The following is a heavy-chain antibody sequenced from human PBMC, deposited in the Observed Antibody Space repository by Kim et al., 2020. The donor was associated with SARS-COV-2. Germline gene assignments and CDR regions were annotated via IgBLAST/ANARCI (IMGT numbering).Heavy chain of an antibody. CDR1: GGSISSYY. J-gene: IGHJ4*02. V-gene: IGHV4-59*01. D-gene: IGHD1-1*01. CDR2: IYYSGST. CDR3: ARGPWRYDFDY. Sequence: SETLSLTCTVSGGSISSYYWSWIRQPPGKGLEWIGYIYYSGSTNYNPSLKSRVTISVDTSTNKFSLKLSSVTAADTDVYYCARGPWRYDFDYWGQGTLVTVSS.